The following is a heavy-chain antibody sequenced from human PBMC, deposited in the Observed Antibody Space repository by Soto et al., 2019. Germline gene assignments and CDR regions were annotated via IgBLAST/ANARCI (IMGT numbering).Heavy chain of an antibody. Sequence: PSETLSLTCAVYGLSFSGYYWSWIRQPPGKGLEWIGEINHSGSTNYNPSLKSRVTISVDTSKNQFSLKLSSVTAADTAVYYCASSPPDYGDYVDCWGQGTLVTVSS. CDR3: ASSPPDYGDYVDC. V-gene: IGHV4-34*01. CDR1: GLSFSGYY. J-gene: IGHJ4*02. CDR2: INHSGST. D-gene: IGHD4-17*01.